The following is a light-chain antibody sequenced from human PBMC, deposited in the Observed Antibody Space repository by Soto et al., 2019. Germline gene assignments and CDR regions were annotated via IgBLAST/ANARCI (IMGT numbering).Light chain of an antibody. J-gene: IGKJ4*01. Sequence: DIVLTQSPGTLSLSPGERATLSCRASQTVRSNFLAWYQRKPGRSPRLLIYGASSRATGIPDRFSGSGSGADFTLTISRLDPEDFALYYCQQYATYPLTFGGGTKVDIK. CDR3: QQYATYPLT. CDR1: QTVRSNF. V-gene: IGKV3-20*01. CDR2: GAS.